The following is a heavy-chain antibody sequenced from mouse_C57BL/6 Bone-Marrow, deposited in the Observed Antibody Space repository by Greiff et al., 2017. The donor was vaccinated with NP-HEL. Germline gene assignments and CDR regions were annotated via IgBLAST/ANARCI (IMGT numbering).Heavy chain of an antibody. CDR2: ISDGGSYT. CDR1: GFTFSSYA. J-gene: IGHJ4*01. CDR3: ARDGKDYSYYAMDY. Sequence: EVKVEESGGGLVKPGGSLKLSCAASGFTFSSYAMSWVRQTPEKRLEWVATISDGGSYTYYPDNVKGRFTISRDNAKNNLYLQMSHLKSEDTAMYYCARDGKDYSYYAMDYWGQGTSVTVSS. D-gene: IGHD1-1*01. V-gene: IGHV5-4*01.